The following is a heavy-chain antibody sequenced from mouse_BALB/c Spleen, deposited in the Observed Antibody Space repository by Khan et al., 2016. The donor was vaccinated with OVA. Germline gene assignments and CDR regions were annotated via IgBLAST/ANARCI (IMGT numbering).Heavy chain of an antibody. V-gene: IGHV1-9*01. Sequence: QVQLKQSGAELMKPGASVKISCKATGYTFSTYWIEWVKQRPGHGLEWIGEILPGSGNTNNNEKFKGKATFTADTSSNTAYMQLSSLTSEDSAVYYCARMGDDGYDAWFAYWGQGTLVTVSA. J-gene: IGHJ3*01. CDR3: ARMGDDGYDAWFAY. D-gene: IGHD2-2*01. CDR2: ILPGSGNT. CDR1: GYTFSTYW.